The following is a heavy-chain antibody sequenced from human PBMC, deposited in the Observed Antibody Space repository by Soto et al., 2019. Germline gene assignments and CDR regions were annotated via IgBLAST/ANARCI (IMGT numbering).Heavy chain of an antibody. V-gene: IGHV1-18*01. CDR3: AREGEMPYYYYGFDV. CDR2: IRGYNGHT. J-gene: IGHJ6*02. D-gene: IGHD3-16*01. CDR1: GYTFTTYG. Sequence: QVQLVQSGAEVRKPGASVKVSCKASGYTFTTYGISWVRQAPGQGLEWMGWIRGYNGHTKYAQKFQGRVTMTTDTSTSTVYMDLRSLRSDDTAVYYCAREGEMPYYYYGFDVWGQGTTVTVSS.